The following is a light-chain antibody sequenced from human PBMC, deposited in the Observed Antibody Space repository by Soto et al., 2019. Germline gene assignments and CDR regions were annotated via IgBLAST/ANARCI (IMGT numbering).Light chain of an antibody. Sequence: EIVMTQSPATLSVSPGERATLSCRASQSVSSDIAWYQQRPGQAPRLLMYDVSTRATGIPARFSGGGSGREFTLTISSLQSEDFAVYYCQQSSNSPWTFRQGTKVAIK. CDR3: QQSSNSPWT. J-gene: IGKJ1*01. V-gene: IGKV3-15*01. CDR2: DVS. CDR1: QSVSSD.